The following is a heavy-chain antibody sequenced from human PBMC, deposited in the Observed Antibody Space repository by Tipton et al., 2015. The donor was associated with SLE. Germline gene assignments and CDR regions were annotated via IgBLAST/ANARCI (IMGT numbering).Heavy chain of an antibody. CDR2: IYYSGST. Sequence: GLVKPSETLSLTCAVYGGSFSGYYWSWIRQPPGKGLEWIGYIYYSGSTNYNPSLKSRVTISVDTSKNQFSLKLSSVTAADTAVYYCARDSSYYGSGSHSDWGQGNLVTVSS. CDR3: ARDSSYYGSGSHSD. J-gene: IGHJ4*02. V-gene: IGHV4-59*01. D-gene: IGHD3-10*01. CDR1: GGSFSGYY.